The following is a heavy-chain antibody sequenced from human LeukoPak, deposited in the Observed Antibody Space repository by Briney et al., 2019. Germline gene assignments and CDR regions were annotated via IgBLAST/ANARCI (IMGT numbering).Heavy chain of an antibody. CDR2: IWYDGSNK. V-gene: IGHV3-33*01. CDR3: ARDFGSRNYPNGMDV. D-gene: IGHD6-13*01. Sequence: GGSLRLSCAASGFTFSSYGMHWVRQAPGKGLEWVAAIWYDGSNKYYADSVKGRFTISRDNSKNTLYLQMNSLRAEDTAVYYCARDFGSRNYPNGMDVWGQGTTVTVSS. CDR1: GFTFSSYG. J-gene: IGHJ6*02.